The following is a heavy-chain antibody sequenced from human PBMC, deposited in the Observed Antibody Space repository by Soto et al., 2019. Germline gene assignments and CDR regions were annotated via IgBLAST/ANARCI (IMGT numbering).Heavy chain of an antibody. D-gene: IGHD6-19*01. CDR3: ARGRGIAVARRWFDP. V-gene: IGHV4-34*01. Sequence: QVQLQQWGAGLLKPSETLSLTCAVYGGSFSGYYWSWIRQPPGKGLEWIGEINHSGSTNYNPSLKSRVTISVDTSKNQFSLKLSSVTAADTAVYYCARGRGIAVARRWFDPWGQGTLVTFSS. CDR1: GGSFSGYY. CDR2: INHSGST. J-gene: IGHJ5*02.